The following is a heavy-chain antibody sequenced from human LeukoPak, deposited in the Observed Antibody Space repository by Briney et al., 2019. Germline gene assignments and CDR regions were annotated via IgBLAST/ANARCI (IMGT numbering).Heavy chain of an antibody. CDR1: GGSFSGYY. J-gene: IGHJ4*03. CDR2: INHSGST. CDR3: ASLRVPGYFDY. V-gene: IGHV4-34*01. Sequence: SETLSLTCAVYGGSFSGYYWSWIRQPPGKGLEWIGEINHSGSTNYNPSLKSRVTISVDTSKNQFSLKLSSVTAADTAVFYCASLRVPGYFDYWGQGTLVTVSS. D-gene: IGHD3-16*01.